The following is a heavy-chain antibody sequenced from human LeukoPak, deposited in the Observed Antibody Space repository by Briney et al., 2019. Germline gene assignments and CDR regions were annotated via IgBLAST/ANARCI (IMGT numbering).Heavy chain of an antibody. Sequence: ASVKVSCKASGYSFTSNYIHWVRQAPGQGLEWMGMIYPRDGSTSYAQKFQGRVTVTRDTSTSTVHMELSGLRSEDTAVYYCARYTYYYGSGMNYHFDYWGQGTLVTVSS. J-gene: IGHJ4*02. V-gene: IGHV1-46*01. CDR3: ARYTYYYGSGMNYHFDY. D-gene: IGHD3-10*01. CDR1: GYSFTSNY. CDR2: IYPRDGST.